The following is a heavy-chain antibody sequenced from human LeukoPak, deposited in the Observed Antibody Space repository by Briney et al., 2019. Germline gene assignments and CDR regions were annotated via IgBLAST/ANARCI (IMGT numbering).Heavy chain of an antibody. V-gene: IGHV3-23*01. CDR3: AKESGYGGYFDY. Sequence: AGGSLRLSCAASGFTFSSYAMSWVRQAPGKGLEWVSAISGSGGSTYYADSVKGRFTISRDNSKNTLCLQMNSLRAEDTAVYYCAKESGYGGYFDYWGQGTLVTVSP. J-gene: IGHJ4*02. CDR1: GFTFSSYA. D-gene: IGHD4-23*01. CDR2: ISGSGGST.